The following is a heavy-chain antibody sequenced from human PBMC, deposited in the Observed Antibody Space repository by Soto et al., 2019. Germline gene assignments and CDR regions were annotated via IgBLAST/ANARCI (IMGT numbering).Heavy chain of an antibody. CDR3: VKDRAWQWLSQSIFDM. J-gene: IGHJ3*02. CDR1: GFTFDDCA. Sequence: ESGGGLAQPGRSLRLSCVASGFTFDDCAMHWVRRVPGKGLEWVSGINWNSGDMGYADSVKGRFIISRDNAKNSLYLQMNSLRDEDTAVYHCVKDRAWQWLSQSIFDMWGQGAMVTVSS. D-gene: IGHD6-19*01. V-gene: IGHV3-9*01. CDR2: INWNSGDM.